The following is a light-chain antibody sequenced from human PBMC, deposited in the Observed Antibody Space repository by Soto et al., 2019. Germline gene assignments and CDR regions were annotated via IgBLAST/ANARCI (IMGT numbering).Light chain of an antibody. CDR2: LNSDGSH. CDR1: SGPSSYA. V-gene: IGLV4-69*01. Sequence: QAVVTQSPSASASVGASVKLTCTLSSGPSSYAIAWHQQQPQKAPRHLMKLNSDGSHNQGDGIPHRFSGSSSGAEHYLTTSHHQAEDEADYYWQSWGSGPHVVFGGGTKVTVL. CDR3: QSWGSGPHVV. J-gene: IGLJ2*01.